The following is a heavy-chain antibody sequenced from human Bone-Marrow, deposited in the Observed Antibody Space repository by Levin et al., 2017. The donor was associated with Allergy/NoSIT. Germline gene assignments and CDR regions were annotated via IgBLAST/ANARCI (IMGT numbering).Heavy chain of an antibody. CDR3: AGSGVCYEIENHGDAFDI. V-gene: IGHV3-7*01. CDR1: GFTFSSYW. D-gene: IGHD2-8*01. J-gene: IGHJ3*02. Sequence: GSLRLSCAASGFTFSSYWMSWVRQAPGKGLEWVANIKQDGSEKYYVDSVKGRFTISRDNAKNSLYLQMNSLRAEDTAVYYCAGSGVCYEIENHGDAFDIWGQGTMVTVSS. CDR2: IKQDGSEK.